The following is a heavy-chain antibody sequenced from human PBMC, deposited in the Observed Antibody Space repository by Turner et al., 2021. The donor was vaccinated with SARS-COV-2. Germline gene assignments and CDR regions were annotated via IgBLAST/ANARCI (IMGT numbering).Heavy chain of an antibody. Sequence: EVQLVESGGGLIKPGGSLRLSCAASCFTFISYTMYWVRQAPGKGLEAVSSSSSSSSYIYYEDSVKSRFHISRDNAKNTQYLQMNSLRAEDTTVYYCERGTYYYDSSVYSGTNWFDPWGQGTLVTVSS. D-gene: IGHD3-22*01. V-gene: IGHV3-21*01. CDR3: ERGTYYYDSSVYSGTNWFDP. J-gene: IGHJ5*02. CDR2: SSSSSSYI. CDR1: CFTFISYT.